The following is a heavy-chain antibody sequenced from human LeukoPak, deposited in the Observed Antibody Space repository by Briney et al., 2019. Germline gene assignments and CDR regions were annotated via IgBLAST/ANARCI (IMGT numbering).Heavy chain of an antibody. D-gene: IGHD3-10*01. J-gene: IGHJ6*02. CDR2: ISYDGSNK. CDR3: ARDRETEGSGSYYTYYYYGMDV. CDR1: GFTFSSYA. V-gene: IGHV3-30-3*01. Sequence: GRSLRLPCAASGFTFSSYAMHWVRQAPGKGLGWVAVISYDGSNKYYADSVKGRFTISRDNSKNTLYLQMNSLRAEDTAVYYCARDRETEGSGSYYTYYYYGMDVWGQGTTVTVSS.